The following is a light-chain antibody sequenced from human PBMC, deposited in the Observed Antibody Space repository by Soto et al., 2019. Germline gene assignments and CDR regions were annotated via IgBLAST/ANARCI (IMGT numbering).Light chain of an antibody. J-gene: IGKJ1*01. Sequence: EIVLTQSPGTLSLSPGERASLSCRASQSVSSSYLAWYQQIPGQAPRLLINDASRRATGIPDRFSGSGSGTDFTLTISRLEPEDFAVYYCQQYGSSPRTFGQGTKVEI. V-gene: IGKV3-20*01. CDR3: QQYGSSPRT. CDR1: QSVSSSY. CDR2: DAS.